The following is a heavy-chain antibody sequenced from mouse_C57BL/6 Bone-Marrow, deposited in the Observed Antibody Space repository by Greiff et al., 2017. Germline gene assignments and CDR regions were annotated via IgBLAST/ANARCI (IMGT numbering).Heavy chain of an antibody. CDR2: INPSNGGT. D-gene: IGHD2-1*01. Sequence: QVQLQQPGTELVKPGASVKLSCKASGYTFTSYWMHWVKQRPGKGLEWIGNINPSNGGTNYNEKFKSKATLTVDKSSSTAYMQLSSLTSEDSAVYYCARKILLWHWYFEVWGTGTTVTVSS. J-gene: IGHJ1*03. V-gene: IGHV1-53*01. CDR1: GYTFTSYW. CDR3: ARKILLWHWYFEV.